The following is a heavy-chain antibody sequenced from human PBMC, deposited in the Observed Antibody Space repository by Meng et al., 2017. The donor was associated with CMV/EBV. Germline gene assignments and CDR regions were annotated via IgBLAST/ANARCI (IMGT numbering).Heavy chain of an antibody. V-gene: IGHV4-39*07. J-gene: IGHJ4*02. CDR2: IYYSGST. CDR1: GGSISSSSYY. D-gene: IGHD1-26*01. CDR3: ARDIVNSTLRLSYFDY. Sequence: SETLSLTCTVSGGSISSSSYYWGWIRQPPGKGLEWIGSIYYSGSTYYNPSLKSRVTISVDTSKNQFSLKLSSVTAADTAVYYCARDIVNSTLRLSYFDYWGQGTLVTVSS.